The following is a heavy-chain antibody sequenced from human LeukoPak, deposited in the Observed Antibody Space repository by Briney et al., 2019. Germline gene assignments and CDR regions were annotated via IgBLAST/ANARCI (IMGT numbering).Heavy chain of an antibody. Sequence: SETLSLTCAVYGGFFSPYYWNWIRQPPGKGLEWIAEINPDGNTNSNPSLKSRVTMSVDTSKNQFTLNLTSVTAADTAVYYCAKSARYCSTTSCSHRTWFDPWGQGTLVTVSS. J-gene: IGHJ5*02. D-gene: IGHD2-2*01. CDR2: INPDGNT. CDR3: AKSARYCSTTSCSHRTWFDP. V-gene: IGHV4-34*01. CDR1: GGFFSPYY.